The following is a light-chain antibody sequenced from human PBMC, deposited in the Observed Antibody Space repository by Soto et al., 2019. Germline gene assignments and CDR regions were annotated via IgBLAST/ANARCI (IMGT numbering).Light chain of an antibody. V-gene: IGKV1-5*01. CDR1: QSISSC. J-gene: IGKJ4*01. CDR3: QQYNTYSSLT. CDR2: DAS. Sequence: IQMTQSPSSLSASVGDRVTLTCRASQSISSCLAWYQQKLGRAPRLLVYDASSLESGVPSRFSGSGYGTELTLTISSLQTDDFANYYCQQYNTYSSLTFGGGTKVDIK.